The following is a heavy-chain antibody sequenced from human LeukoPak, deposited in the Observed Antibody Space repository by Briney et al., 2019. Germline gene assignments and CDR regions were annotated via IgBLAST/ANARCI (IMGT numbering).Heavy chain of an antibody. CDR1: GFTFSSYW. J-gene: IGHJ3*02. CDR3: ARAQNKFSTSCCDAFDI. V-gene: IGHV3-74*01. CDR2: INSDGSST. Sequence: GGSLRLSCAASGFTFSSYWMHWVRQAPGKGLVWVSRINSDGSSTSYADSVKGRFTISRDNAKNTLYLQMNSLRAEDTAVYYCARAQNKFSTSCCDAFDIWGQGTMVTVSS. D-gene: IGHD2-2*01.